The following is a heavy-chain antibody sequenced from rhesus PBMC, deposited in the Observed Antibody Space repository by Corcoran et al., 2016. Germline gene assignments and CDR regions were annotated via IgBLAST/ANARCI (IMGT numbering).Heavy chain of an antibody. V-gene: IGHV4-160*01. CDR1: GGSISSNY. CDR3: ARNYEDDYGYFPFDY. J-gene: IGHJ4*01. CDR2: IYGSSGRT. D-gene: IGHD3-9*01. Sequence: QVQLQESGPGLVKPSETLSLICAVSGGSISSNYWSWIRQPPGKGMEWIGYIYGSSGRTFYNRSLKSRGTTSTDTSKIQFSLKLSSVTAADTAVYYCARNYEDDYGYFPFDYWGQGVLVTVSS.